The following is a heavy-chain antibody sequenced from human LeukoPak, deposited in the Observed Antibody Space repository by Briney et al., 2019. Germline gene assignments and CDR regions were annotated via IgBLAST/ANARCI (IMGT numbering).Heavy chain of an antibody. Sequence: SETLSLTCTVSGGSISSYYWSWIRQPPGRGVEWIGEINHSGGTNYNPSLKSRVTISVDTSKNQFSLKLSSVTAADTAVYYCARHLRRDSSGYRYYYYYMDVWGKGTTVTISS. D-gene: IGHD3-22*01. V-gene: IGHV4-34*01. CDR1: GGSISSYY. CDR3: ARHLRRDSSGYRYYYYYMDV. CDR2: INHSGGT. J-gene: IGHJ6*03.